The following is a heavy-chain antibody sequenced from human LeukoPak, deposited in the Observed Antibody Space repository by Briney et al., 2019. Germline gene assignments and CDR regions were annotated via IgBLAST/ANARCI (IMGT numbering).Heavy chain of an antibody. V-gene: IGHV1-18*01. CDR3: ARERWGQWLVFDY. CDR2: ISAYNGNT. CDR1: GYXFTSYG. D-gene: IGHD6-19*01. J-gene: IGHJ4*02. Sequence: ASVKVSCKASGYXFTSYGISWVRQAPGQGLKWMGWISAYNGNTKYAQKLQGRVTMTTDTSTSTAYMELRSLRSDDTAVYCCARERWGQWLVFDYWGQGTLVTVSS.